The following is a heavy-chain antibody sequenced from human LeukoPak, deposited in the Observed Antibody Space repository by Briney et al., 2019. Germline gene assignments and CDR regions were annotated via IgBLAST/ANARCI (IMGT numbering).Heavy chain of an antibody. D-gene: IGHD2-15*01. Sequence: ASVKVSCKASGYTFTGYYMHWVRQAPGQGLEWMGWINPNSGGTNYAQKFQGRVTMTRDTSISTAYRELSRLRSDDTGVYYCARGPDIVGLNNAFDIWGQGTMVTVSS. CDR3: ARGPDIVGLNNAFDI. CDR2: INPNSGGT. V-gene: IGHV1-2*02. J-gene: IGHJ3*02. CDR1: GYTFTGYY.